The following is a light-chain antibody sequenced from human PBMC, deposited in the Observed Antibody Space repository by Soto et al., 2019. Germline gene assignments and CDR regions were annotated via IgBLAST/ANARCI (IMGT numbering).Light chain of an antibody. CDR3: QQYNNWPPIT. CDR2: GAS. J-gene: IGKJ5*01. V-gene: IGKV3D-15*01. Sequence: EIVVTQSPATLSVSPGERATLSCRASQSVSSKLAWYQQKPGQAPRLLIYGASSRATVIPDRFSGSGSGTDFTLTISRLEPEDFAVYYCQQYNNWPPITFGQGTRLEIK. CDR1: QSVSSK.